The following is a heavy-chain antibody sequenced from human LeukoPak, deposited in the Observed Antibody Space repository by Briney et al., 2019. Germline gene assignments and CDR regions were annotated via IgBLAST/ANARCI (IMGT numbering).Heavy chain of an antibody. CDR3: ARPNSYYYYYMDV. J-gene: IGHJ6*03. Sequence: PSETLSLTCTVSGGSISSSSYYWGWIRQPPGKVLEWIGSIYYSGSTYYNPSLKSRVTISVDTSKNQFSLKLSSVTAADTAVYYCARPNSYYYYYMDVWGKGTTVTVSS. CDR1: GGSISSSSYY. CDR2: IYYSGST. V-gene: IGHV4-39*01.